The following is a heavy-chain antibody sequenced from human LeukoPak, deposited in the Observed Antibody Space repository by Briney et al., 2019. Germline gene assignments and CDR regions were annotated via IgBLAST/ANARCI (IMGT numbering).Heavy chain of an antibody. D-gene: IGHD3-22*01. V-gene: IGHV3-21*01. CDR1: GFTFSSYS. CDR2: ISSSSSYI. CDR3: ARVIGYYYDSSGYSDY. Sequence: PGGSLRLSCAASGFTFSSYSMNWVRQAPGKGLEWVSSISSSSSYIYYADSVKGRFTISRDNAKNSLYLQMNSLRAEDTAVYYCARVIGYYYDSSGYSDYWGQGTLVTVSS. J-gene: IGHJ4*02.